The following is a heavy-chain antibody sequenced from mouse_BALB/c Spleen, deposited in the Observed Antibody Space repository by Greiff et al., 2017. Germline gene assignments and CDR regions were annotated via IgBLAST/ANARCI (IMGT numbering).Heavy chain of an antibody. CDR1: GFSLTGYG. V-gene: IGHV2-6-7*01. D-gene: IGHD1-1*01. CDR2: IWGDGST. Sequence: VQGVESGPGLVAPSQSLSITCTVSGFSLTGYGVNWVRQPPGKGLEWLGMIWGDGSTDYNSALKSRLSISKDNSKSQVFLKMNSLQTDDTARYYCAREDYYGSSSFAYWGQGTLVTVSA. CDR3: AREDYYGSSSFAY. J-gene: IGHJ3*01.